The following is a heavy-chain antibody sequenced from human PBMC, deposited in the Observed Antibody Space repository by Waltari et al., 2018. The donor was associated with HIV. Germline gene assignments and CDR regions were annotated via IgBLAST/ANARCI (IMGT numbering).Heavy chain of an antibody. CDR2: INTNTGTP. CDR1: GYTFINYA. J-gene: IGHJ4*02. D-gene: IGHD1-26*01. V-gene: IGHV7-4-1*02. Sequence: QVQLVQSGSELKKPGASVKVSCKASGYTFINYAMNWVRQAPGQGLEWMGWINTNTGTPTYAQGFTGRLFFSLDTSVSTAYLQISSLKTEDTAVYYCARAREWELLYPIDYWGQGTLVTVS. CDR3: ARAREWELLYPIDY.